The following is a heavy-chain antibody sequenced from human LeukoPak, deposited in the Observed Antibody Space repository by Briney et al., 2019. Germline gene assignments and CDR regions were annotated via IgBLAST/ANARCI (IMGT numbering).Heavy chain of an antibody. J-gene: IGHJ6*03. CDR1: GFTFGSYA. CDR2: MSFDGTHI. CDR3: ARAPSKYDFWSGYPYYYMDV. Sequence: GSLRLSCAASGFTFGSYAMHWVRQAPGKGLEWVAVMSFDGTHIYYADSVKGRFTISRDNAKNSLYLQMNSLRAEDTAVYYCARAPSKYDFWSGYPYYYMDVWGKGTTVTVYS. D-gene: IGHD3-3*01. V-gene: IGHV3-30-3*01.